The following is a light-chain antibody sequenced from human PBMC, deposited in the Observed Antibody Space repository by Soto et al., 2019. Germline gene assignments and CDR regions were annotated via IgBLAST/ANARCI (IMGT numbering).Light chain of an antibody. CDR2: GAS. J-gene: IGKJ4*01. V-gene: IGKV3-11*01. Sequence: EIVLTQSPATLSLSPGERATLSCRASQSVSTYLAWYQQKPGQAPRLLIYGASHRATGIPARFSGSGSATDFTLTISSLEPEDFAVYYWQHRNNWPPGAAFGGGTKVEIK. CDR3: QHRNNWPPGAA. CDR1: QSVSTY.